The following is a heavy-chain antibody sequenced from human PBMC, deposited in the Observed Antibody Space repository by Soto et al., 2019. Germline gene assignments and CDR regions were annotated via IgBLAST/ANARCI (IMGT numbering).Heavy chain of an antibody. J-gene: IGHJ5*02. D-gene: IGHD6-13*01. Sequence: QVQLVESGGGVVQPGRSLRLSCAASGFTFSSYAMHWVRQAPGKGLEWVAVISYDGSNKYYAGSVKGRFTISRDNSKNTLYLQMNSLRAEDTAVYYCARESDSSSWYSASNWFDPWGQGTLATVSS. CDR2: ISYDGSNK. CDR1: GFTFSSYA. V-gene: IGHV3-30-3*01. CDR3: ARESDSSSWYSASNWFDP.